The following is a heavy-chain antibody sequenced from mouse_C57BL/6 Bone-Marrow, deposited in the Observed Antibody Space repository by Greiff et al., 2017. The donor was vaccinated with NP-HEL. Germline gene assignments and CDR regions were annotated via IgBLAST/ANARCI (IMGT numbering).Heavy chain of an antibody. D-gene: IGHD3-3*01. CDR1: GYTFTDYY. CDR3: ARGWVFAY. V-gene: IGHV1-26*01. J-gene: IGHJ2*01. CDR2: INPNNGGT. Sequence: VQLQQSGAELVKPGASVKISCKASGYTFTDYYMHWVKQSPGQSLEWIGDINPNNGGTSYNQKFKGKATLTVDKSSSTAYMQLRSLTSEDSAVYYCARGWVFAYGGQGTTLTVSS.